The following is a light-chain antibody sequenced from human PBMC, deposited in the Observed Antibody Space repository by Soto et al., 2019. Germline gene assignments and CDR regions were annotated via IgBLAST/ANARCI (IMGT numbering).Light chain of an antibody. CDR3: AAWADSLNGWV. CDR1: SSNIGSNT. Sequence: QLVLTQPPSASGTPGQRVTISCSGSSSNIGSNTVNWYQQVPRTAPKLLIYSNNQRPSGVPDRFSGSTSGTSASLAISGLQSEDEADYYCAAWADSLNGWVFGGGTKLTVL. CDR2: SNN. V-gene: IGLV1-44*01. J-gene: IGLJ3*02.